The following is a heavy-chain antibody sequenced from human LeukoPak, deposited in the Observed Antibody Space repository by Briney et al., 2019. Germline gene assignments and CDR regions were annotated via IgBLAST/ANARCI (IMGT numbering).Heavy chain of an antibody. CDR3: ARHGHCTNGVCYSNYYYYMDV. Sequence: PGESLQISGQGSGSIFTSYWIGWVRQVPGKGLEWMGIIYPDDSDTRESPSFEGQVIISVDKSISTAYLQWSSLKASDTATYYCARHGHCTNGVCYSNYYYYMDVWGKGTTVTVSS. J-gene: IGHJ6*03. CDR1: GSIFTSYW. V-gene: IGHV5-51*01. D-gene: IGHD2-8*01. CDR2: IYPDDSDT.